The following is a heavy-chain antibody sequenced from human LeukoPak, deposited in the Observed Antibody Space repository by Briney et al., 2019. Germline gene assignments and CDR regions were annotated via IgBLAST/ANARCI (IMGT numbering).Heavy chain of an antibody. V-gene: IGHV1-2*02. D-gene: IGHD6-6*01. CDR3: ARVGIAARRRFYYYYMDV. CDR2: INPNSGGT. J-gene: IGHJ6*03. Sequence: ASVKVSCKASGYTFTGYYMHWVRQAPGQGLEWMGWINPNSGGTNYAQKFQGRVTMTRDTSISTAYMELSRLRSDDTAVYYCARVGIAARRRFYYYYMDVWGKGTTVTVSS. CDR1: GYTFTGYY.